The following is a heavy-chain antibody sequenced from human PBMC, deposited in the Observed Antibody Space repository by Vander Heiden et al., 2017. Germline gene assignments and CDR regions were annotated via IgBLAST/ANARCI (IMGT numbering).Heavy chain of an antibody. CDR1: GYTFTGYY. J-gene: IGHJ6*02. Sequence: QVQLVQSGAEVKKPGASVKVSCKASGYTFTGYYMHWVRQAPGQGLEWMGWIHPTSGGTNYAQKLQGRVTMTRDTSISTAYMEMSGLRSEDTAVYYCARFFYGSSSYYYYGLDVWGQGTTVTVSS. V-gene: IGHV1-2*02. CDR2: IHPTSGGT. CDR3: ARFFYGSSSYYYYGLDV. D-gene: IGHD6-6*01.